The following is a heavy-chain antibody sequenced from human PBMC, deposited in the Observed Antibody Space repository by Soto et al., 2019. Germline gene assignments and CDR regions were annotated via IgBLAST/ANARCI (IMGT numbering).Heavy chain of an antibody. V-gene: IGHV3-23*01. D-gene: IGHD4-17*01. CDR3: AISPLYDYGYDDDY. Sequence: EVQLLESGGGLVQPGGSLRLSCVASGFTFSRYAMSWVRQAPGKGLEWVSTISSSGDVTHYRDSVKGRFAISRDNSKNTLDLQMTSRRAEDRAFFFCAISPLYDYGYDDDYGGQGPLVTVSS. CDR2: ISSSGDVT. J-gene: IGHJ4*02. CDR1: GFTFSRYA.